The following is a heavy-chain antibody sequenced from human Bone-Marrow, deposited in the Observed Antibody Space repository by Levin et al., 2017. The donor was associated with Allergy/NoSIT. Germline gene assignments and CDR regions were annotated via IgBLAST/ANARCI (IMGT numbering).Heavy chain of an antibody. CDR1: GFTVSRNY. CDR3: ATSPTSGY. Sequence: GESLKISCAASGFTVSRNYMSWVRQAPGKGLEGVSIIYSGGSTYYTDSVKGRFTISRDSSKNTLYLRMNSLRAEDTAVYYCATSPTSGYWGQGTLVTVSS. CDR2: IYSGGST. V-gene: IGHV3-53*01. J-gene: IGHJ4*02.